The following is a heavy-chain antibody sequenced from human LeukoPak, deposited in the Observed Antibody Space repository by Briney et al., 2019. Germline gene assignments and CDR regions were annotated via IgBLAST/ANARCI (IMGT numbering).Heavy chain of an antibody. J-gene: IGHJ6*03. CDR2: ISSSGSTI. D-gene: IGHD3-10*01. CDR3: AREVEHYGSGKSDYTDY. CDR1: GFTFSTYE. V-gene: IGHV3-48*03. Sequence: GGSLRLSCAASGFTFSTYEMIWVRQAPGKGLAWVAYISSSGSTIYQADSVKGRFTISRDNAKNSLYLQMNSLRAEDTAVYYCAREVEHYGSGKSDYTDYWGKGTTVTVSS.